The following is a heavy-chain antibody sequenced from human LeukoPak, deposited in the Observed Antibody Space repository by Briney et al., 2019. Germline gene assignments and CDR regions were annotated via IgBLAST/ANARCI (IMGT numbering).Heavy chain of an antibody. CDR3: AKTNYYDTTDDKPYTTHFDY. CDR2: ITGSGRDT. V-gene: IGHV3-23*01. D-gene: IGHD3-22*01. Sequence: PGGSLRLSCAASGFTFSTYAMNWVRQAPGKRLEWVSSITGSGRDTYYAGSVKGRITIPRDNSRNTLYLQMNSLRAEDTAMYYCAKTNYYDTTDDKPYTTHFDYWGQGALVTVSS. J-gene: IGHJ4*02. CDR1: GFTFSTYA.